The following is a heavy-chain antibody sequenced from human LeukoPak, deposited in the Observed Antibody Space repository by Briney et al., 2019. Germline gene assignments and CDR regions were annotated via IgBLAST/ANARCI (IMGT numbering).Heavy chain of an antibody. CDR1: GFTFSSYA. J-gene: IGHJ4*02. CDR2: ISGSGGST. CDR3: ARDGLPMVRGPSDFDY. Sequence: GGSLRLPCAASGFTFSSYAMSWVRQAPGKGLEWVSAISGSGGSTYYADSVKGRFTISRDNSKNTLYLQMNSLRAEDTAVYYCARDGLPMVRGPSDFDYWGQGTLVTVSS. V-gene: IGHV3-23*01. D-gene: IGHD3-10*01.